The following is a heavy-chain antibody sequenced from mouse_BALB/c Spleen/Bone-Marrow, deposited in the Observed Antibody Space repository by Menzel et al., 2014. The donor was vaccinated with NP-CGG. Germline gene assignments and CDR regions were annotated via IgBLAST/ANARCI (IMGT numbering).Heavy chain of an antibody. D-gene: IGHD1-1*01. J-gene: IGHJ2*01. V-gene: IGHV5-6*02. CDR2: LSSGT. CDR3: ARPTTVVATGGSFDY. Sequence: DVMLVESGGDLVKPGGSLKLSCAASGFTFSSYGMSWVRQTPDKRLEWVATLSSGTYYPDSVKGRFTISRDNAKNTLYLQMSSLKSEDTAMYYCARPTTVVATGGSFDYWGQGTTLTVSS. CDR1: GFTFSSYG.